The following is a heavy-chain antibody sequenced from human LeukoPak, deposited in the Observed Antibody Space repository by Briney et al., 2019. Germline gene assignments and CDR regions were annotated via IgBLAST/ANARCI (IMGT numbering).Heavy chain of an antibody. CDR3: SRESGAFSPFGY. J-gene: IGHJ4*02. D-gene: IGHD1-26*01. V-gene: IGHV4-59*12. CDR2: VHYSGST. CDR1: GGSISNYY. Sequence: SETLSLTCTVSGGSISNYYWSWIRQPPGKGLEWIGYVHYSGSTNYNPSLKSRLSVSVDTSMNQFSLQLSSVTAADTAVYYCSRESGAFSPFGYWGQGTLVTVSS.